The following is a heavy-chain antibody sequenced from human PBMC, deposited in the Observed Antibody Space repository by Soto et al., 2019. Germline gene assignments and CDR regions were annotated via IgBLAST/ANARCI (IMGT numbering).Heavy chain of an antibody. D-gene: IGHD5-12*01. CDR1: GGTFSNYA. CDR2: IIPIFGTA. Sequence: GASVKGPCKASGGTFSNYAINWVRQAPGQGLEWMGGIIPIFGTANYAQKFQGRVTITADESTSTAYLDLSSLRSEDTAVYYCARPVEMATISRSYLFYWGQGTLVTVSS. CDR3: ARPVEMATISRSYLFY. J-gene: IGHJ4*02. V-gene: IGHV1-69*13.